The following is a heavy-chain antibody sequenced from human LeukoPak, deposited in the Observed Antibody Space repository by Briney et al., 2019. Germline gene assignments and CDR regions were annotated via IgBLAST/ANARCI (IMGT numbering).Heavy chain of an antibody. CDR2: IIPIFGTA. Sequence: ASVKVSCKASGGTFSSYAISWVRQAPGQGLEWMGGIIPIFGTANYAQKFQGRVTITADESTSTAYMELSSLRSEDTVVYYCASLSSTSFGAMRPYYYMDVWGKGATVTVSS. D-gene: IGHD2-2*01. J-gene: IGHJ6*03. CDR3: ASLSSTSFGAMRPYYYMDV. V-gene: IGHV1-69*13. CDR1: GGTFSSYA.